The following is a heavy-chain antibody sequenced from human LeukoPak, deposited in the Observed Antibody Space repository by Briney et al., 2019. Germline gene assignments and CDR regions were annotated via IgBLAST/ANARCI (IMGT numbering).Heavy chain of an antibody. CDR3: VKHDSSSDY. Sequence: PGGSLRLSCAASGFIFRAYGLHWVRQAPGKGLEWVAFIQPDGSNKSYAGSVMGRFIISRDNSKNTLYLQMNTLRAEATAVYYCVKHDSSSDYWGQGTLVTVSS. D-gene: IGHD3-22*01. J-gene: IGHJ4*02. CDR1: GFIFRAYG. CDR2: IQPDGSNK. V-gene: IGHV3-30*02.